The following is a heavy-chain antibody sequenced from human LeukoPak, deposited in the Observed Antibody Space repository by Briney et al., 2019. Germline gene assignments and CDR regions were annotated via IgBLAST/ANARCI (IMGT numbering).Heavy chain of an antibody. CDR3: AKDSVRCGGDCSVP. CDR1: ASTFSIYA. V-gene: IGHV3-23*01. CDR2: ISGSGGST. J-gene: IGHJ5*02. Sequence: GGSLRLSCAASASTFSIYAMSWVRQAPGKGLEWVSAISGSGGSTYYADSVKGRFTISRDNSKNTLYLQMNSLRAEDTAVYYCAKDSVRCGGDCSVPWGQGTLVTVSS. D-gene: IGHD2-21*02.